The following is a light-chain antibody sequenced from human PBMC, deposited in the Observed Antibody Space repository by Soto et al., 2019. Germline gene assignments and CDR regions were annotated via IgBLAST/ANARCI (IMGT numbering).Light chain of an antibody. CDR1: QSISSC. CDR3: HQRQSWPRT. Sequence: DIQMTQSPSTLSASVGDRVTITCRASQSISSCLAWYQQKPGKAPKLLIYDASSLESGVPSRFSGSGSGTDFTLTISDLEPEDFAVYYCHQRQSWPRTFGQGTKVDIK. CDR2: DAS. V-gene: IGKV1-5*01. J-gene: IGKJ1*01.